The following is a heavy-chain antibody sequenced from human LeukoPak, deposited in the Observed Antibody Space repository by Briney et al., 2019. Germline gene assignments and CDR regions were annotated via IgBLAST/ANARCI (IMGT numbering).Heavy chain of an antibody. CDR2: ISAYNGNT. CDR1: GYTFTSYG. V-gene: IGHV1-18*01. Sequence: GASVKVSCKASGYTFTSYGITWVRQAPGQGLEWMGWISAYNGNTNYAQNLQGRVTMTTVTSTSTAYMELRSLRSDDTGVYYCARDNLATPTTLAFDPWGQGTLATVSS. J-gene: IGHJ5*02. CDR3: ARDNLATPTTLAFDP. D-gene: IGHD5-12*01.